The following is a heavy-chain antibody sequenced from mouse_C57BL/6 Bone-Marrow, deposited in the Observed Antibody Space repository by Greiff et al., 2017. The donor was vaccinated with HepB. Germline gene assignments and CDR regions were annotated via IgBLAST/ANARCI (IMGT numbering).Heavy chain of an antibody. CDR2: ISSGSSTI. D-gene: IGHD1-1*01. J-gene: IGHJ3*01. Sequence: DVMLVESGGGLVKPGGSLKLSCAASGFTFSDYGMHWVRQAPEKGLEWVAYISSGSSTIYYADTVKGRFTISRDNAKNTLFLQMTSLRSEDTAMYYCASPYYYGSSYPSWFAYWGQGTLVTVSA. CDR3: ASPYYYGSSYPSWFAY. CDR1: GFTFSDYG. V-gene: IGHV5-17*01.